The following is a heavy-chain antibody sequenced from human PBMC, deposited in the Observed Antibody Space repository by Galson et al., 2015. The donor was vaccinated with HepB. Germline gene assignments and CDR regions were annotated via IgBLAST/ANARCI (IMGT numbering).Heavy chain of an antibody. V-gene: IGHV4-59*01. Sequence: SETLSLTCTVSGGSISSYYWSWIRQPPGKGLGWIGYIYYSGSTNYNPSLKSRVTISVDTSKNQFSLKLSSVTAADTAVYYCARDRPNEDTAFDYWGQGTLVTVSS. D-gene: IGHD5-18*01. J-gene: IGHJ4*02. CDR2: IYYSGST. CDR1: GGSISSYY. CDR3: ARDRPNEDTAFDY.